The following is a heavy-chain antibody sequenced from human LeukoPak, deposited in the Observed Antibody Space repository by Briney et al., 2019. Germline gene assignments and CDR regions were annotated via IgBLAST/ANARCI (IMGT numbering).Heavy chain of an antibody. Sequence: GGSLRLSCAASGFTFSSYTMNWVRQAPGKGLQWVSAIGGNTYYADSVKGRFTISRDNSKNTLYLQMNNLRAEDTAVYYCVKDGLDWGSYFDLWGRGTLVTVSS. V-gene: IGHV3-23*01. CDR2: IGGNT. CDR1: GFTFSSYT. CDR3: VKDGLDWGSYFDL. D-gene: IGHD3-9*01. J-gene: IGHJ2*01.